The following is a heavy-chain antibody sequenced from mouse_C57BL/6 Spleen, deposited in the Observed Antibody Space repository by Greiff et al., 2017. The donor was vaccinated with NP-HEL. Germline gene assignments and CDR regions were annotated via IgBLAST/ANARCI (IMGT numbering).Heavy chain of an antibody. V-gene: IGHV1-7*01. CDR1: GYTFTSYW. D-gene: IGHD4-1*01. Sequence: VQRVESGAELAKPGASVKLSCKASGYTFTSYWMHWVKQRPGQGLEWIGYINPSSGYPKYNQKFKDKATLTADKSSSTAYMQLSSLTYEDSAVYYCARGANWDPFDYWGQGTTLTVSS. CDR2: INPSSGYP. CDR3: ARGANWDPFDY. J-gene: IGHJ2*01.